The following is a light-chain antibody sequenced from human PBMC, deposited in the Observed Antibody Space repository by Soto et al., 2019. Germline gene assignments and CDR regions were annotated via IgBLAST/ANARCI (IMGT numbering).Light chain of an antibody. Sequence: QSVLTQPPSVSGAPGQRVTISCTGSSSNIGAGYDVHWYQQLPGTAPKLLIYGNSKRPSGVPDPFSGSKSGTSASLAITGLQAEDEADYYCQSYDSSLSAWVFGGGTKLTVL. J-gene: IGLJ3*02. CDR3: QSYDSSLSAWV. V-gene: IGLV1-40*01. CDR2: GNS. CDR1: SSNIGAGYD.